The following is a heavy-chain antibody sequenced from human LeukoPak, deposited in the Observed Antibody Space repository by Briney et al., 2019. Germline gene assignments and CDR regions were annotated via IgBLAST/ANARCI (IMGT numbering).Heavy chain of an antibody. V-gene: IGHV4-39*01. D-gene: IGHD3-10*01. CDR1: AGSISSSNYY. CDR3: ARQKYVFGAFDI. Sequence: SETLSLTCTVSAGSISSSNYYWGWIRQPPGKGLEWIGSIYYSGRTYYNPSLKSRVTISVNTSKKQFSLKLSSVTAADTAVYYCARQKYVFGAFDIWGQGTMVTVSS. J-gene: IGHJ3*02. CDR2: IYYSGRT.